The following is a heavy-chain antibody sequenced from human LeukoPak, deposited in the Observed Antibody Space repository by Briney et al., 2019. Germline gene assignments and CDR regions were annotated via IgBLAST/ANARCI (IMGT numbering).Heavy chain of an antibody. D-gene: IGHD3-22*01. CDR3: AKRTFATYYYDSSGYYYFDY. Sequence: PGGSLRLSCAASGFTFSAYGMTWVRQAPGKGLEWVSAISGSGGSTYYADSVKGRFTISRDNSKNTLYLQMNSLRAEDTAVYYCAKRTFATYYYDSSGYYYFDYWGQGTLVTVSS. CDR2: ISGSGGST. V-gene: IGHV3-23*01. CDR1: GFTFSAYG. J-gene: IGHJ4*02.